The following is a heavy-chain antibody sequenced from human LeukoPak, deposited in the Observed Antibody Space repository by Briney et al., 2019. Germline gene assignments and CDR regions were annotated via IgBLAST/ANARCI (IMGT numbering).Heavy chain of an antibody. CDR3: ARLTSSWYQDWYFDL. D-gene: IGHD6-13*01. J-gene: IGHJ2*01. Sequence: SETLSLTCTVSSGSISNYDWSWIRQPAGKGLEWIGRIYTSGSTNYNPSLKSRVTMSVDTSKKQFSLKLSSVTAADTAVYYCARLTSSWYQDWYFDLWGRGTLVTVPS. CDR2: IYTSGST. V-gene: IGHV4-4*07. CDR1: SGSISNYD.